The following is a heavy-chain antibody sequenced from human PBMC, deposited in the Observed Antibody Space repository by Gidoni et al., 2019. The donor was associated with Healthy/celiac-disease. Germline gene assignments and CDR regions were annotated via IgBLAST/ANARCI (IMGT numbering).Heavy chain of an antibody. D-gene: IGHD1-20*01. Sequence: QVQLQESCPGLVTPSGTLSLTCAVSGGSISSSNWWSWVRQPPGKGLAWIGEIYHSGSTNHNQSLKSRVTISVDKSKNQFSLKLSSVTAADTAVYYCARSNNGENNWFDPWGQGTLVTVSS. CDR3: ARSNNGENNWFDP. J-gene: IGHJ5*02. CDR2: IYHSGST. V-gene: IGHV4-4*02. CDR1: GGSISSSNW.